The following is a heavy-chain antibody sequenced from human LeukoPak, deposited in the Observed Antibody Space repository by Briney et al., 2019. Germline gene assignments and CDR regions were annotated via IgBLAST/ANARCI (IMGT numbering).Heavy chain of an antibody. J-gene: IGHJ4*02. CDR2: IKQDGSEK. CDR1: GFTFSSYS. V-gene: IGHV3-7*03. D-gene: IGHD3-3*01. CDR3: ARDFLAFDY. Sequence: GGSLRLSCAASGFTFSSYSMNWVRQAPGKGLEWVANIKQDGSEKYYVDSVKGRFTISRDNAKNSLYLQMNSLRAEDTAVYYCARDFLAFDYWGQGTLITVSS.